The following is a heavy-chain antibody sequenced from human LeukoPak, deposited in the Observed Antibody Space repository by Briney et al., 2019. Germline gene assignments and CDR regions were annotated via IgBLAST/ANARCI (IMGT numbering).Heavy chain of an antibody. V-gene: IGHV3-48*03. J-gene: IGHJ4*02. CDR3: ARAFSPLTAYYYFDY. CDR2: ISSSGNTI. Sequence: PGGSLRLSCAASGFTFSVYEMDWVRQAPGKGLEWLSYISSSGNTIYYADSVKGRFTISRDNAKNSLYLQMNSLRAEDTAVYYCARAFSPLTAYYYFDYWGQGTLVTVSS. D-gene: IGHD3-9*01. CDR1: GFTFSVYE.